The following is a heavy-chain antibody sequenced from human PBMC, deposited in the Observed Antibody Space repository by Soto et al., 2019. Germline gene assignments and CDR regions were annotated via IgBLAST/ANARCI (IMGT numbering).Heavy chain of an antibody. CDR2: ISGSGGST. J-gene: IGHJ4*02. CDR3: AKDPGARGMITFGGVIGLDY. V-gene: IGHV3-23*01. Sequence: GGSLRLSCAASGFTFSSYAMSWVRQAPGKGLEWVSAISGSGGSTYYADSVKGRFTISRDNSKNTLYLQMNSLRAEDTAVYYCAKDPGARGMITFGGVIGLDYWGQGTLVTVSS. D-gene: IGHD3-16*02. CDR1: GFTFSSYA.